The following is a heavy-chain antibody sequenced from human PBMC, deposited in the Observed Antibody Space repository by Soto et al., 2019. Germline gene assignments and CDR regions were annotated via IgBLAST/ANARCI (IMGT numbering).Heavy chain of an antibody. D-gene: IGHD2-15*01. CDR2: IIPIFGTA. V-gene: IGHV1-69*13. CDR3: ARASNREYCSGGSCFFFDY. CDR1: GGTFSSYA. J-gene: IGHJ4*02. Sequence: GASVKVSCKASGGTFSSYAISWVRQAPGQGLEWMGGIIPIFGTANYAQKFQGRVTITADESTSTAYMELSSLRSEDTAVYYCARASNREYCSGGSCFFFDYWGQGTPVTVSS.